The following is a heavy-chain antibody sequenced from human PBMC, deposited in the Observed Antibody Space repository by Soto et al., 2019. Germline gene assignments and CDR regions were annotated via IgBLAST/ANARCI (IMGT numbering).Heavy chain of an antibody. CDR3: ARHLPGIAAAGFDY. D-gene: IGHD6-13*01. J-gene: IGHJ4*02. Sequence: GGSLRLSCAASGFTVSSNYMSWVRQAPGKGLEWVLVIYSGGSTYDADSVKGRFTISRDISKNTLYLQVNSLRAEDTAVYYCARHLPGIAAAGFDYWGQGTQATVSS. CDR1: GFTVSSNY. CDR2: IYSGGST. V-gene: IGHV3-53*01.